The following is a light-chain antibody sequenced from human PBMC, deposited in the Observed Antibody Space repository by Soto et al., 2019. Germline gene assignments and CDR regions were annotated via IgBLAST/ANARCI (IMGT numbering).Light chain of an antibody. J-gene: IGKJ3*01. V-gene: IGKV3-20*01. CDR1: QSVSSY. CDR2: SAS. Sequence: EIVLTQSPATLSLSPGERATLSCRASQSVSSYLAWYQQKPGQAPRLLIHSASTRAPGIPDRFSASGAGTDFTLTISRLEPEDSAVYYCQQYSASPRTFGPGTKVDI. CDR3: QQYSASPRT.